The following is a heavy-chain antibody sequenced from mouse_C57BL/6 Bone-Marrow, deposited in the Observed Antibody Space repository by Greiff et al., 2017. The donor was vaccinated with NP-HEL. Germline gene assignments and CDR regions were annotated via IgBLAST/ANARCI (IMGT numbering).Heavy chain of an antibody. V-gene: IGHV1-50*01. CDR3: AREGVAPYAMDY. CDR2: IDPSDSYT. D-gene: IGHD1-1*01. J-gene: IGHJ4*01. Sequence: VQLQQPGAELVKPGASVKLSCKASGYTFTSYWMQWVKQRPGPGLEWIGEIDPSDSYTNYNQKFKGKATLTVDTSSSTAYMQLSSLASEDSAVYYCAREGVAPYAMDYWGQGTSVTVSS. CDR1: GYTFTSYW.